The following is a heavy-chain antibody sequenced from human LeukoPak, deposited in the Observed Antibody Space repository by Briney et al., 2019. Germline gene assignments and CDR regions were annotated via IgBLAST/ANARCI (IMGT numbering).Heavy chain of an antibody. CDR3: ARAKIAAAGTGAFDV. V-gene: IGHV3-23*01. D-gene: IGHD6-13*01. Sequence: PGGSLRLSCAASGFTFSSCALTWVRQAPGKGLEWVSAFSATDGSAQYAESVEGRFTISRDNSKNTLFLQMNSLGAEDTAVYYCARAKIAAAGTGAFDVWGQGTLVTVSS. CDR1: GFTFSSCA. CDR2: FSATDGSA. J-gene: IGHJ3*01.